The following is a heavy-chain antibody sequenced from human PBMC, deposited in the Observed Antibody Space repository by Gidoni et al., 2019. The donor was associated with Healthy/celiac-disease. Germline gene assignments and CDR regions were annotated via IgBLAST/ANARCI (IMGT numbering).Heavy chain of an antibody. Sequence: QVQLQESGPGLVKPSETLSLTCTVSGGSISSYYWSWSRQPPGKGLEWSGYIYYSGSTNYNPSLKSRVTISVETSKNQFSLKLSSVTAADTAVYYCAAKTWELLDYWGQGTLVTVSS. D-gene: IGHD1-26*01. CDR2: IYYSGST. V-gene: IGHV4-59*01. CDR1: GGSISSYY. CDR3: AAKTWELLDY. J-gene: IGHJ4*02.